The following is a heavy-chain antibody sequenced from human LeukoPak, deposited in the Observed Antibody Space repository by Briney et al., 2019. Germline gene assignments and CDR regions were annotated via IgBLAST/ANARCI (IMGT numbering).Heavy chain of an antibody. J-gene: IGHJ4*02. CDR3: ARSIDQWLVDY. V-gene: IGHV4-38-2*02. D-gene: IGHD6-19*01. Sequence: SETLPLTCTVSGYSISSGYYWGWIRQPPGKGLEWIGSTYHSGSTYYNPSLKSRVTISVDTSKNQFSLKLSSVTAADTAVYYCARSIDQWLVDYWGQGTLVTVSS. CDR1: GYSISSGYY. CDR2: TYHSGST.